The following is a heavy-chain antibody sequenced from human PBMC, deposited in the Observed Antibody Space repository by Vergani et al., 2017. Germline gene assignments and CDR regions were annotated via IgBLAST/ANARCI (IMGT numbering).Heavy chain of an antibody. J-gene: IGHJ4*02. CDR3: TXSPITMVRGVITVDYFDY. Sequence: EVQLVESGGGLVKPGGSLRLSCAASGFTFSNAWMNWVRQAPGKGLEWVARIKSKTDGGTTDYAATVKGRFTISRDDSKNTLYLQMNSLKTEETAVYYCTXSPITMVRGVITVDYFDYWGQGTLVTVSS. V-gene: IGHV3-15*07. CDR1: GFTFSNAW. CDR2: IKSKTDGGTT. D-gene: IGHD3-10*01.